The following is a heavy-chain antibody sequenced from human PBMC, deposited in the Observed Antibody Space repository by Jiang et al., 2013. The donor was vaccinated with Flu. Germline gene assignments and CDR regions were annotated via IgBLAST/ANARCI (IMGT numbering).Heavy chain of an antibody. CDR1: GYTFTSYG. D-gene: IGHD5-12*01. J-gene: IGHJ4*02. V-gene: IGHV1-18*01. Sequence: SVKVSCKASGYTFTSYGISWVRQAPGQGLEWMGWISAYNGNTNYAQELQGRVTMTTDTSTSTAYMELRSLRSDDTAVYYCAKENGWLRPLGTFDYWGQGTLVTVSS. CDR3: AKENGWLRPLGTFDY. CDR2: ISAYNGNT.